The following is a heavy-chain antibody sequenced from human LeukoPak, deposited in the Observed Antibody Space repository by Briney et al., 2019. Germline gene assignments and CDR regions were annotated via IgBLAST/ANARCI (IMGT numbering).Heavy chain of an antibody. CDR3: ARNSGSYRQPRDYYGMDV. D-gene: IGHD1-26*01. J-gene: IGHJ6*02. CDR1: GFTFSSYW. V-gene: IGHV3-21*01. Sequence: SLRLSCAASGFTFSSYWMKWVRQAPGKGLEWVSSISSSSSYIYYADSVKGRFTISRDNAKNSLYLQMNSLRAEDTAVYYCARNSGSYRQPRDYYGMDVWGQGTTVTVSS. CDR2: ISSSSSYI.